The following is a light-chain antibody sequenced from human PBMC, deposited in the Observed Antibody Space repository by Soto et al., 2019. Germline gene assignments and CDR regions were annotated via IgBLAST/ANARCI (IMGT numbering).Light chain of an antibody. CDR3: SSYTTSNTRQIV. Sequence: ALTQPASVSGSPGQSITISCTGTSSDVVGYNYVSWYQHHPGKAPKLMIFDVSNRPSGVSNRFSGSKSGNTASLTISGLQPEDEADYYCSSYTTSNTRQIVFGTGTKITVL. CDR2: DVS. CDR1: SSDVVGYNY. J-gene: IGLJ1*01. V-gene: IGLV2-14*03.